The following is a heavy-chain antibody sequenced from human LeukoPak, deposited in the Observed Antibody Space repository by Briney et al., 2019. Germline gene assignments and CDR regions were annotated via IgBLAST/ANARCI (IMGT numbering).Heavy chain of an antibody. CDR2: INHSGST. CDR1: GGSFSGYY. CDR3: ARVPRYSSSGMDV. V-gene: IGHV4-34*01. J-gene: IGHJ6*02. D-gene: IGHD6-13*01. Sequence: KPSETLSLTCAVYGGSFSGYYWSWIRQPPGKGLEWTGEINHSGSTNYNPSLKSRVTISVDTSKNQFSLKLSSVTAADTAVYYCARVPRYSSSGMDVWGQGTTVTVSS.